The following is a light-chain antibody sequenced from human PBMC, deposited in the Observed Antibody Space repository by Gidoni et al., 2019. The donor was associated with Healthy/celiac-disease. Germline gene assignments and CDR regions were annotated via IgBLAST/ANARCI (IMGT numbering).Light chain of an antibody. CDR2: AAS. J-gene: IGKJ1*01. Sequence: DIQMTQYPSSLSASVGDRVTITCRASQSISSYLNWYQQKPGKAPKLLIYAASSLQSWVPSRFSGSGSVTDFTLTISSLQPEDFATYYCQQSYSTPPWTFGQGTKVEIK. V-gene: IGKV1-39*01. CDR1: QSISSY. CDR3: QQSYSTPPWT.